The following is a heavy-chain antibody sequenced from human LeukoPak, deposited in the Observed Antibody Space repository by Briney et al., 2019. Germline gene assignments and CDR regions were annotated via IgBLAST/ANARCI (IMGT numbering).Heavy chain of an antibody. J-gene: IGHJ5*02. CDR1: GGSISSYY. CDR3: ARESSSSWYGNWFDP. V-gene: IGHV4-59*01. CDR2: IYYSGST. Sequence: SETLSLTCIVDGGSISSYYWSWIRQPPGQGLGWIGYIYYSGSTNYHPSLKSRVTISVDTSKNQSSLKLSSVTAADTAVYYCARESSSSWYGNWFDPWGQGTLVTVSS. D-gene: IGHD6-13*01.